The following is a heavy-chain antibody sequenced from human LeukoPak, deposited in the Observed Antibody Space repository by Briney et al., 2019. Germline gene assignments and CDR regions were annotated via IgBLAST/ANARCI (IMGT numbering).Heavy chain of an antibody. Sequence: PGGSLRLSCAASGFTFSSDGMNWVRQAPGKGLGWVSRIASDGSITTYADSVKGRFSISRDNAKNTLNLPMNSVRCEDTAVYYCARGRPHGNDYWGQGTLVTVSS. D-gene: IGHD4-23*01. V-gene: IGHV3-74*01. CDR1: GFTFSSDG. CDR2: IASDGSIT. CDR3: ARGRPHGNDY. J-gene: IGHJ4*02.